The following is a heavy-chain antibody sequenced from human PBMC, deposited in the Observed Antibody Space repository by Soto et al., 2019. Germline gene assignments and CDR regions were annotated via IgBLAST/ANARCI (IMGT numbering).Heavy chain of an antibody. D-gene: IGHD4-17*01. CDR3: ARGTTVTSYYYYGMDV. CDR2: IIPIFGTA. CDR1: GGTFSSYA. J-gene: IGHJ6*02. V-gene: IGHV1-69*13. Sequence: ASVKVSCKASGGTFSSYAISWVRQAHGQGLEWMGGIIPIFGTANYAQKFQGRVTITADESTSTAYMELSSLRSEDTAVYYCARGTTVTSYYYYGMDVWGQGTTVTVSS.